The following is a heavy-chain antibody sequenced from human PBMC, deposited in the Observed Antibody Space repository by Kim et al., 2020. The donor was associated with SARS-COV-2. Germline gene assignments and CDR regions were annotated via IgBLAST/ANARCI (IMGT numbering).Heavy chain of an antibody. D-gene: IGHD1-26*01. J-gene: IGHJ5*01. CDR3: AREERGDNGFDS. V-gene: IGHV4-31*02. Sequence: YCNPSLKSRVTISVDTSKNQFSLKRSSVAAADTAVYYCAREERGDNGFDSWGQGTLVTISS.